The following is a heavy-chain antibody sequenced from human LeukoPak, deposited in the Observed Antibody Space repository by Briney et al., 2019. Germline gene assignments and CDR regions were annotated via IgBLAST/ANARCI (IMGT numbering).Heavy chain of an antibody. CDR1: GFTFSSYS. CDR3: ARVRARYQLLMRSYYYYCMDV. D-gene: IGHD2-2*01. CDR2: ISISSSYI. V-gene: IGHV3-21*01. J-gene: IGHJ6*04. Sequence: GGSLRLSCAASGFTFSSYSMNWVRQAPGKGLEWVSSISISSSYIYYADSVKGRFTISRDNAKNSLYLQMNSLRAEETAVYYCARVRARYQLLMRSYYYYCMDVWGKGTTVTVSS.